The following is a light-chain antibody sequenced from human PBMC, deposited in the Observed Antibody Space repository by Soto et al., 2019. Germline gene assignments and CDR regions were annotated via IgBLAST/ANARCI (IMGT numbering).Light chain of an antibody. Sequence: DIQMTQSPSSLSASVGDRVTITCRASQGISNFLAWYQQKPGKVPKLLISAASTLQSGVPSRFSGSGSGTDFTRTITSLHPEDVATYYGQKYSSVITFGQGTRLEIK. CDR2: AAS. J-gene: IGKJ5*01. CDR3: QKYSSVIT. V-gene: IGKV1-27*01. CDR1: QGISNF.